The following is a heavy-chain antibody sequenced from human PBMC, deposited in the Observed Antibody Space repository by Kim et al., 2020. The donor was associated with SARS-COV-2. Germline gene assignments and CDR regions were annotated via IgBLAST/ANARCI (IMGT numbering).Heavy chain of an antibody. V-gene: IGHV1-2*06. Sequence: ASVKVSCKASGYTFTGYYMHWVRQAPGQGLEWMGRINPNSGGTNYAQKFQGRVTMTRDTSISTAYMELSRLRSDDTAVYYCAMHGAGSSGWYDAVFDIWGQGTMVTVSS. CDR3: AMHGAGSSGWYDAVFDI. J-gene: IGHJ3*02. D-gene: IGHD6-19*01. CDR1: GYTFTGYY. CDR2: INPNSGGT.